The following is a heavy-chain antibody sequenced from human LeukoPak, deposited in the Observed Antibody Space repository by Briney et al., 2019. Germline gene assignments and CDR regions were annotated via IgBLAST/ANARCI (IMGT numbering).Heavy chain of an antibody. CDR2: ISAYNGNT. CDR1: GYTFNSFG. J-gene: IGHJ6*02. D-gene: IGHD2-15*01. Sequence: ASVKVSCKASGYTFNSFGISWVRQAPGQGLEWMGWISAYNGNTHHPEKLQGRLTMTTDTPTSTAYMELRSLRSDDTAIYYCARDTVMMVGSYYYGKDVWGQGTTVTVSS. V-gene: IGHV1-18*01. CDR3: ARDTVMMVGSYYYGKDV.